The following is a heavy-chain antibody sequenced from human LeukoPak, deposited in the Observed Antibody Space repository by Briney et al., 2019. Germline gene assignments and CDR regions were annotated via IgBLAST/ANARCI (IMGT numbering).Heavy chain of an antibody. CDR1: GGSISSSSYY. CDR3: ARSATVTTGKYFDY. J-gene: IGHJ4*02. CDR2: IYYSGST. V-gene: IGHV4-39*01. Sequence: PSETLSLTCTVSGGSISSSSYYWGWIRQPPGTGLEWIGSIYYSGSTYYNPSLKSRVTISVDTSKNQFSLKLSSVTAADTAVYYCARSATVTTGKYFDYWGQGTLVTVSS. D-gene: IGHD4-11*01.